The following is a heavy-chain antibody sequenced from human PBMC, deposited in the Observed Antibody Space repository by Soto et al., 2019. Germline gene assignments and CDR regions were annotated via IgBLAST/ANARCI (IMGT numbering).Heavy chain of an antibody. Sequence: QVQLVQSGARVRKPGPPGRVSAKASGYTSTSSDINWGRQPPGQGLEGRGGRNPNRGRTAYAQKFQGRVTMTRSTSISTAYMELSSLRSEDTAVYYCARPHDYIWGSHRTIESYAMDVWGQGTTVTVSS. D-gene: IGHD3-16*02. CDR1: GYTSTSSD. J-gene: IGHJ6*02. V-gene: IGHV1-8*01. CDR2: RNPNRGRT. CDR3: ARPHDYIWGSHRTIESYAMDV.